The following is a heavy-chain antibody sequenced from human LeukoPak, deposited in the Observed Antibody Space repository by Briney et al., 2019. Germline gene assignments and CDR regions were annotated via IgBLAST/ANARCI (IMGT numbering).Heavy chain of an antibody. CDR3: AKDISAIYSSGHPVYFDY. D-gene: IGHD6-19*01. V-gene: IGHV3-30-3*01. Sequence: GGSLRLSCAASGFTFSSYAMHWVRQAPGKGLEWVAVISYDGSNKYYADSVKGRFTISRDNSKNTLYLQMNSLRAEDTAVYYCAKDISAIYSSGHPVYFDYWGQGTLVTVSS. CDR2: ISYDGSNK. J-gene: IGHJ4*02. CDR1: GFTFSSYA.